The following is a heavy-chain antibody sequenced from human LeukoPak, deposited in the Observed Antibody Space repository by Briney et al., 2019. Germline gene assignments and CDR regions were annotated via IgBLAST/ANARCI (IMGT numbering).Heavy chain of an antibody. V-gene: IGHV1-69*04. CDR3: ARDLDYDGSGPFDY. Sequence: SVKVSCKASGGTFCSYAISWVRQAPGQGLEWMGRIIPILGIANYAQKFQGRVTITADKSTSTAYMELSSLRSEDTAVYYCARDLDYDGSGPFDYWGQGTLVTVSS. CDR2: IIPILGIA. CDR1: GGTFCSYA. D-gene: IGHD3-22*01. J-gene: IGHJ4*02.